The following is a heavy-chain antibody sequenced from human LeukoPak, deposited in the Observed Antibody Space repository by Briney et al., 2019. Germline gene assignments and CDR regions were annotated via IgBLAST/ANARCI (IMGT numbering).Heavy chain of an antibody. D-gene: IGHD6-19*01. Sequence: GGSLRLSCAASGFTFSSYWMHWVRQAPGKGLVWVSRINTDGSSTSYADSVKGRFTISRDNAKNTLYLQMNSLRAEDTAVYYCARAFGIAVAGPGYFDYWGQGTLVTVSS. J-gene: IGHJ4*02. CDR1: GFTFSSYW. V-gene: IGHV3-74*01. CDR2: INTDGSST. CDR3: ARAFGIAVAGPGYFDY.